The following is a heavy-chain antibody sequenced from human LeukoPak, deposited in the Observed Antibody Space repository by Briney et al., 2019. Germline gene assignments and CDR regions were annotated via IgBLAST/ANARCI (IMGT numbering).Heavy chain of an antibody. CDR2: IYYSGST. CDR3: ARAGPIWFGEFPS. V-gene: IGHV4-59*01. CDR1: GGSISSYY. J-gene: IGHJ4*02. Sequence: SETLSLTCTVSGGSISSYYWSWIRQPPGKGLEWIGYIYYSGSTNYNPSLKSRVTISVDTSKIQFSLKLSSVTAADTAVYYCARAGPIWFGEFPSWGQGTLVTVSS. D-gene: IGHD3-10*01.